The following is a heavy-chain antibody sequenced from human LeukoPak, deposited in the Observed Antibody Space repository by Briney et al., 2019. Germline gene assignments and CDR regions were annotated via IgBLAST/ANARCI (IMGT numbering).Heavy chain of an antibody. V-gene: IGHV3-33*06. J-gene: IGHJ6*03. CDR3: ANFPHFRFLEWPHLRDMEV. D-gene: IGHD3-3*01. CDR2: IWYDGSNK. CDR1: GFTFSSYG. Sequence: PGRSLRLSCAASGFTFSSYGMHWVRQAPGKGLEWVAVIWYDGSNKYYADSVKGRFTISRDNSKNTLYLQMNSLRAEDTAVYYLANFPHFRFLEWPHLRDMEVLGKRTTVNGSS.